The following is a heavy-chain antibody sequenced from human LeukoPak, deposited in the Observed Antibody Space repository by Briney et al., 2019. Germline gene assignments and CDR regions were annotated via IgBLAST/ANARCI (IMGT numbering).Heavy chain of an antibody. Sequence: GGSLRLSCAASGFTVSSNYMSWVRQAPGKGLEWVSVIYSGGSTYYADSVKGRFTISRDNSKNTLYLQMNSLRAEDTAVYHCARERVVRGVISAFDYWGQGTLVTVSS. CDR2: IYSGGST. CDR1: GFTVSSNY. D-gene: IGHD3-10*01. CDR3: ARERVVRGVISAFDY. V-gene: IGHV3-66*01. J-gene: IGHJ4*02.